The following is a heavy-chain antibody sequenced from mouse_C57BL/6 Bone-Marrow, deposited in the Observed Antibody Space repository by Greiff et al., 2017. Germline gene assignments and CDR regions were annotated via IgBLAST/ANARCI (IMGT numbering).Heavy chain of an antibody. CDR2: ISSGSSTI. J-gene: IGHJ3*01. CDR3: ARPSYGAWFAY. Sequence: EVKLMESGGGLVKPGGSLKLSCAASGFTFSDYGMHWVRQAPEKGLEWVAYISSGSSTIYYADTVKGRFTISRDNAKNTLFLQMTSLRSEDTAMYYCARPSYGAWFAYWGQGTLVTVSA. CDR1: GFTFSDYG. V-gene: IGHV5-17*01. D-gene: IGHD1-1*01.